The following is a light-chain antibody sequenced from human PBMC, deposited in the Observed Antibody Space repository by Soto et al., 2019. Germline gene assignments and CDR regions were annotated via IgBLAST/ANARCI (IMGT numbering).Light chain of an antibody. CDR2: RDT. V-gene: IGLV3-9*01. CDR1: NIGSKS. J-gene: IGLJ1*01. CDR3: QVWDSSTGV. Sequence: SYELTQPLSVSVALGQTARIICGGNNIGSKSVHWYQQKPGQAPLLVIYRDTNRPSGIPERFSGSKSGNTATLTISRAQAGDEADYYCQVWDSSTGVFGAGTKLTVI.